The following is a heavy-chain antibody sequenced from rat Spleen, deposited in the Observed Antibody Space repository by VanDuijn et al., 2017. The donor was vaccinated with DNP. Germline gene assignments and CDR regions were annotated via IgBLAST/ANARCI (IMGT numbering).Heavy chain of an antibody. CDR3: ARWGDYFDY. V-gene: IGHV3-3*01. J-gene: IGHJ2*01. CDR1: GYSITSSSR. Sequence: EVQLQESGPGLLKPSQSLSLTCSVTGYSITSSSRWNWIRKFPGNKLEWMGYINTADNTNYNPPLKSRISITSDTSKNQLFLQVGSVTTEDTATYYCARWGDYFDYWGQGVMVTVSS. CDR2: INTADNT.